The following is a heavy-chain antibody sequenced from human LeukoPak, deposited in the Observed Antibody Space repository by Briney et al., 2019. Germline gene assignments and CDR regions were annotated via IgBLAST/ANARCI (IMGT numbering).Heavy chain of an antibody. D-gene: IGHD3-10*01. Sequence: ASVKLSSTASGYTLITYGISWVRQAPGQGREGLGWISGSNGHGKYAQKVQGRGNMSTDTSPSTVYMELRSVISDDTGVYYCARGQTNRLLWVGELVSNINPFDYWGQGTLVTVSS. CDR2: ISGSNGHG. J-gene: IGHJ4*02. CDR1: GYTLITYG. CDR3: ARGQTNRLLWVGELVSNINPFDY. V-gene: IGHV1-18*01.